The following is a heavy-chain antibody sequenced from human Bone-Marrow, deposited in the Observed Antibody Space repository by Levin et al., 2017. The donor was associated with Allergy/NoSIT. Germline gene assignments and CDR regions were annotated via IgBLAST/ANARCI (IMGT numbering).Heavy chain of an antibody. D-gene: IGHD3-10*01. J-gene: IGHJ4*02. CDR3: AREQTTPSHYGSEDY. Sequence: PGGSLRLSCAASGFTINRYWMSWVRQAPGKGLEWVASINQDGGRKYYVDSVKGRFTISRDNAENSVSLQMNSLGGEDTAVYYCAREQTTPSHYGSEDYWGQGTLVTVSS. CDR1: GFTINRYW. CDR2: INQDGGRK. V-gene: IGHV3-7*01.